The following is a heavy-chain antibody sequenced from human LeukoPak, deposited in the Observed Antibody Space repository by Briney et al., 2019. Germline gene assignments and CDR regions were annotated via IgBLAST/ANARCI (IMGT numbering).Heavy chain of an antibody. Sequence: GGSLRLSCAASGFNFSAYSMNWVRQAPGKGLEWVSYISTSGRTIYYADSVKGRFTISGDNAKNSLYMQMNSLRAEDTAVYYCARGYGSTSFYWGQGTLVTVSS. D-gene: IGHD5-18*01. CDR2: ISTSGRTI. CDR3: ARGYGSTSFY. J-gene: IGHJ4*02. CDR1: GFNFSAYS. V-gene: IGHV3-48*01.